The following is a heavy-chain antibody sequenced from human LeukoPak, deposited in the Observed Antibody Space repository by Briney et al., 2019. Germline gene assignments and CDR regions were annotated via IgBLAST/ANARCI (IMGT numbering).Heavy chain of an antibody. V-gene: IGHV4-59*12. CDR3: AREGGPYRPLDY. Sequence: SETLSLTCTVSGGSISSYYWSWIGQPPGKGLEWSGYIYYSGSTNYNPSLKSRGAISVAASNNRFSLKLSPVTAATTAVYYSAREGGPYRPLDYSGQGTLVTASS. J-gene: IGHJ4*02. CDR2: IYYSGST. CDR1: GGSISSYY.